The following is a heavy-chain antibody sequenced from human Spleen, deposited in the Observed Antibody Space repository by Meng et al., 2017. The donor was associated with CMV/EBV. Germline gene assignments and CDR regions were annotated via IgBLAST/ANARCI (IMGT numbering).Heavy chain of an antibody. CDR1: GFTFSAYA. Sequence: GESLKISCAASGFTFSAYAFHWVRQAPGKGLEWVALTSFDGTNNFYADSVKGRFTISRDNSKNTVYLQMNRLRTEDTAVYYCARVDTAYDLPLDFWGQGTLVTVSS. V-gene: IGHV3-30*04. CDR2: TSFDGTNN. D-gene: IGHD5-12*01. CDR3: ARVDTAYDLPLDF. J-gene: IGHJ4*02.